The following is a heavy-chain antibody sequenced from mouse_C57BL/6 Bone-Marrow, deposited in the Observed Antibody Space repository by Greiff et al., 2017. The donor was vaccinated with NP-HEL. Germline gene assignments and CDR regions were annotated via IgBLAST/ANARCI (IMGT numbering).Heavy chain of an antibody. D-gene: IGHD2-4*01. Sequence: QVQLKESGAELARPGASVKLSCKASGYTFTSYGISWVKQRTGQGLEWIGEIYPRSGNTYYNEKFKGKATLTADKSSSTAYMELRSLTSEDSAVYFCARRGGYDYDVPAWFAYWGQETLVTVSA. J-gene: IGHJ3*01. CDR3: ARRGGYDYDVPAWFAY. CDR2: IYPRSGNT. V-gene: IGHV1-81*01. CDR1: GYTFTSYG.